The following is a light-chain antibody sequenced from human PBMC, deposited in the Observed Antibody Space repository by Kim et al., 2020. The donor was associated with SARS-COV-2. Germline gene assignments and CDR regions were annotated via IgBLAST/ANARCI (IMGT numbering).Light chain of an antibody. J-gene: IGKJ2*03. V-gene: IGKV1-39*01. CDR1: RSISFH. Sequence: ASLGDRVTITCRASRSISFHLNWYQQKSGKAPKLLIYAASSLQPGVSSTFSGSGSGAAFTLTISSLQPDDFATYYCQQTYTTPYSFGQGTKLEI. CDR3: QQTYTTPYS. CDR2: AAS.